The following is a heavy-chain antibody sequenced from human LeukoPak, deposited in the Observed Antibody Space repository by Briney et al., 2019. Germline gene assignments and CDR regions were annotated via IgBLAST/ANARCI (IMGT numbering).Heavy chain of an antibody. V-gene: IGHV4-4*07. Sequence: SETLSLTCTVSGGSISSYYWSWIRQPAGKGLEWIGRIYTSGSANYNPSLKSRVTMSVDTSKNQFSLRLSSVTAADTAVYFCARDLHSYGIFDYWGQGTLVTVSS. J-gene: IGHJ4*02. CDR3: ARDLHSYGIFDY. D-gene: IGHD5-18*01. CDR2: IYTSGSA. CDR1: GGSISSYY.